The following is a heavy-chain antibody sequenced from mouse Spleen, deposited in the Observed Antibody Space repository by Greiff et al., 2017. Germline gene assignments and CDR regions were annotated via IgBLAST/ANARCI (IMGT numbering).Heavy chain of an antibody. CDR1: GYTFTSYW. CDR2: IDPSDSYT. Sequence: VQLQQSGAELVRPGTSVKLSCKASGYTFTSYWMHWVKQRPGQGLEWIGVIDPSDSYTNYNQKFKGKATLTVDTSSSTAYMQLSSLTSEDSAVYYCALIITGFAYWGQGTLVTVSA. CDR3: ALIITGFAY. D-gene: IGHD1-1*01. J-gene: IGHJ3*01. V-gene: IGHV1-59*01.